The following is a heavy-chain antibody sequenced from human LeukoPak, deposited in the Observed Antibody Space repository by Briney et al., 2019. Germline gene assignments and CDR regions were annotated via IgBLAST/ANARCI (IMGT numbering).Heavy chain of an antibody. V-gene: IGHV3-23*01. CDR2: ISGSGVTT. CDR3: SKWKAIVLVPAARSPIDY. CDR1: GFTFSSYA. Sequence: GGSLRLSCAASGFTFSSYAMNWVRQAPGKGLEWVSAISGSGVTTYYADSVKGRFTISRDNSKHTLYLQMNSLRAEDTAVYYCSKWKAIVLVPAARSPIDYWGQGTLVTVSS. D-gene: IGHD2-2*01. J-gene: IGHJ4*02.